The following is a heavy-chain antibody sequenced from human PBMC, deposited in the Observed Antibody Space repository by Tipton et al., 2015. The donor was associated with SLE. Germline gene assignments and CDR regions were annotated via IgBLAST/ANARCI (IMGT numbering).Heavy chain of an antibody. V-gene: IGHV4-4*07. CDR3: ARVDTIYSFDY. CDR2: IYNSGYT. CDR1: GGPIGRFY. J-gene: IGHJ4*02. D-gene: IGHD3/OR15-3a*01. Sequence: TLSLTCSVFGGPIGRFYWSWIRQPARQGLAWGGRIYNSGYTNYNPPLKSRVTMSVDMSKNQFSLKLTSVTAADMAIYYCARVDTIYSFDYWGQGALVTVSS.